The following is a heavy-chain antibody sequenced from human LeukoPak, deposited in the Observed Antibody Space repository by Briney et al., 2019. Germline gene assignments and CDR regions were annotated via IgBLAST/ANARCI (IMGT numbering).Heavy chain of an antibody. CDR2: INPNTAGT. D-gene: IGHD4-17*01. V-gene: IGHV1-2*02. CDR3: ATSDGDYTAGYYYYMGV. J-gene: IGHJ6*03. Sequence: ASVKVSCKASGYTFTGYYFHWVRQAPGQGLERMGWINPNTAGTNYAQKFLGRVTLTWDSSISTAYMELNRLTSDDTAVYYCATSDGDYTAGYYYYMGVWGKGTSVTVSS. CDR1: GYTFTGYY.